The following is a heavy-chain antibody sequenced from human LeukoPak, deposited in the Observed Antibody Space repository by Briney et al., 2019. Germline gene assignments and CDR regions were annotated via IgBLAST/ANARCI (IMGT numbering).Heavy chain of an antibody. CDR3: AREDLMVATGYGY. D-gene: IGHD5-12*01. Sequence: ASVKVSCKASGYTFTANYMHWVRQAPGQGLEWMGWINPNSGVTNYAQKFQGRVTMTSDTSISTAYMDLNRLRSDDTAVYYCAREDLMVATGYGYWGQGTLVTVSS. J-gene: IGHJ4*02. CDR2: INPNSGVT. V-gene: IGHV1-2*02. CDR1: GYTFTANY.